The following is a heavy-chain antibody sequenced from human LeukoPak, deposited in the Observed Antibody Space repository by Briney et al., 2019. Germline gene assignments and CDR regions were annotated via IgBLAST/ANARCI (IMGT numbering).Heavy chain of an antibody. V-gene: IGHV3-30*04. CDR3: AKVPYGSGSY. J-gene: IGHJ4*02. CDR2: ISYDESNK. Sequence: PGRSLRLSCAASGFSFNNYAMHWVRQVPGKGLEWVAVISYDESNKYYAGSVKGRFTISRDNSKNTLYLQMNSLRAEDTAVYYCAKVPYGSGSYWGQGTLVTVSS. D-gene: IGHD3-10*01. CDR1: GFSFNNYA.